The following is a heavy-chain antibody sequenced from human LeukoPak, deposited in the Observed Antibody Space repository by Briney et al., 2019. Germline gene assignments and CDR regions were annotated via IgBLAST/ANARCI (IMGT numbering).Heavy chain of an antibody. CDR2: IDYSGST. J-gene: IGHJ4*02. D-gene: IGHD6-13*01. CDR1: GGSISSSSYY. CDR3: ARDRQQLVRGDYFDY. V-gene: IGHV4-39*07. Sequence: SETLSLTCTVSGGSISSSSYYWGWIRQPPGKGLEWIGSIDYSGSTYYNPSLKSRVTISVDTSKNQLSLKLSSVTAADTAVYYCARDRQQLVRGDYFDYWGQGTLVTVSS.